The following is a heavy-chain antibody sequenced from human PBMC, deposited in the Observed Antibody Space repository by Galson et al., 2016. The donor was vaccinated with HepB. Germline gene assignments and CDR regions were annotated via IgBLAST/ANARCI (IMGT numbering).Heavy chain of an antibody. CDR2: VHYSGTT. D-gene: IGHD3/OR15-3a*01. J-gene: IGHJ6*02. V-gene: IGHV4-59*11. Sequence: ETLSLTCAVSGASISGHYWSWIRQPPGKGLEWISYVHYSGTTNYNPSLKSRVSISIDTSKTHFSLRLTSLTAADTAIYFCARDGRAWVGLDVWGQGTTVTVSS. CDR1: GASISGHY. CDR3: ARDGRAWVGLDV.